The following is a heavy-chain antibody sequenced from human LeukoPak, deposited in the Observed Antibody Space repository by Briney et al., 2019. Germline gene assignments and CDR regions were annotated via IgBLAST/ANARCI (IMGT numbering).Heavy chain of an antibody. D-gene: IGHD1-26*01. CDR3: ARDREGATLNDAFDI. V-gene: IGHV3-21*01. J-gene: IGHJ3*02. Sequence: PGGSLRLSCAASRFTFSSYSMNWVREAPGKGLEWVSSISSSSSYIYYADSVKGRLTISRDNAKNSLYLQMNSLRAEDTAVYYCARDREGATLNDAFDIWGQGTMVTVSS. CDR1: RFTFSSYS. CDR2: ISSSSSYI.